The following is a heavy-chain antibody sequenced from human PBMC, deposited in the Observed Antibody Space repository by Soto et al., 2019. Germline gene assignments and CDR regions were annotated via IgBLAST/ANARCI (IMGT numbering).Heavy chain of an antibody. CDR1: GDSISSYY. V-gene: IGHV4-59*01. CDR2: IYDSGNT. CDR3: ARETDSGTYYTFDI. D-gene: IGHD1-26*01. Sequence: LSLTCTVSGDSISSYYWSWIRQPPGKGLEWIGNIYDSGNTNYKPSLKSRVTISIDTSKNQFSLKLVSVTAADTAVYYCARETDSGTYYTFDIWGQGTMVTVSS. J-gene: IGHJ3*02.